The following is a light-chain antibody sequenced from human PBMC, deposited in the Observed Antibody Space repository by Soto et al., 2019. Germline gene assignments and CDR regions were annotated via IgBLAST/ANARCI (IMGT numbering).Light chain of an antibody. CDR1: QSISSW. CDR3: QQYNSYSGTWT. V-gene: IGKV1-5*03. Sequence: DIQMTQSPSTLSASVGDRVTITCRASQSISSWLAWYQQKPGKAPKLLIYKASSLESGVPSRFSGSGSGTEFTLTISSLQPDDFATYYCQQYNSYSGTWTFVQGTKVEIK. CDR2: KAS. J-gene: IGKJ1*01.